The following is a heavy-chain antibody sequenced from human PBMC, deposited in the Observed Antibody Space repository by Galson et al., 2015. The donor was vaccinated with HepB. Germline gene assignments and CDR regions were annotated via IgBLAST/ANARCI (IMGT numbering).Heavy chain of an antibody. Sequence: SLRLSCAASGFTFSSYSMNWVRQAPGKGLEWVSSISSSSSYIYYADSVKGRFTISRDNARNSLYLQMNSLRAEDTAVYYCARNIRFRGYAFDIWGQGTMVTVSS. CDR1: GFTFSSYS. D-gene: IGHD2/OR15-2a*01. V-gene: IGHV3-21*01. CDR3: ARNIRFRGYAFDI. CDR2: ISSSSSYI. J-gene: IGHJ3*02.